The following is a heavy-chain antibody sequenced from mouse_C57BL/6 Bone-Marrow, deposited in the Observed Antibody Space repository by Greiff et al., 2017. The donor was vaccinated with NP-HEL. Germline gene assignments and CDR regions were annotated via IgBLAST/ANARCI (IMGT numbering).Heavy chain of an antibody. Sequence: EVKLVESGPGLVKPSQSLSLTCSVTGYSITSGYYWNWIRQFPGNKLEWMGYLSYDGSNNYNPSLKNRIPITRDPSKNQFFLKLNSVTTEDTATYYCARVLPYYGSSSYYAMDYWGQGTSVTVSS. D-gene: IGHD1-1*01. CDR1: GYSITSGYY. V-gene: IGHV3-6*01. J-gene: IGHJ4*01. CDR2: LSYDGSN. CDR3: ARVLPYYGSSSYYAMDY.